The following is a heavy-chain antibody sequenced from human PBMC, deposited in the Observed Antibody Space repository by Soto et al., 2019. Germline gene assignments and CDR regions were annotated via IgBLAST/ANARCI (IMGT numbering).Heavy chain of an antibody. J-gene: IGHJ4*02. CDR2: INHSGST. Sequence: PSETLSLTCAVYGGSFSGYYWSWIRQPPGKGLEWIGEINHSGSTNYNPSLKSRVTISVDTSKNQFSLKLSSVTAADTAVYYCARTTYYYDSSGYSYWGQGTLVTV. CDR3: ARTTYYYDSSGYSY. V-gene: IGHV4-34*01. CDR1: GGSFSGYY. D-gene: IGHD3-22*01.